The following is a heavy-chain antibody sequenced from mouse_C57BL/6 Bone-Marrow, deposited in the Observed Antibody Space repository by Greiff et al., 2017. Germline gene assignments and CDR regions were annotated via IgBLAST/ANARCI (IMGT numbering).Heavy chain of an antibody. CDR2: IDPSDSYT. J-gene: IGHJ1*03. CDR3: ARDDGYFYWYFDV. V-gene: IGHV1-50*01. CDR1: GYTFTSYW. Sequence: QVQLQQPGAELVKPGASVKLSCKASGYTFTSYWMQWVKQRPGQGLEWIGEIDPSDSYTNYNQKFKGKATLTVDTSSSTAYMQLSSLTSEDSAVYSCARDDGYFYWYFDVWGTGTTVTVSS. D-gene: IGHD2-3*01.